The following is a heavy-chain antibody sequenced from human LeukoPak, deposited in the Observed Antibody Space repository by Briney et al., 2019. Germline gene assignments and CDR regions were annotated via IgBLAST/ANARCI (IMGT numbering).Heavy chain of an antibody. D-gene: IGHD6-19*01. Sequence: SVKVSCKASGGTFSSYAISWVRQAPGQGLGWMGRIIPILGIANYAQKFQGRVTITADKSTSTAYMELSSLRPEDTAVYYCARDIAVAGNWFDPWGQGTLVTVSS. V-gene: IGHV1-69*04. CDR3: ARDIAVAGNWFDP. CDR1: GGTFSSYA. J-gene: IGHJ5*02. CDR2: IIPILGIA.